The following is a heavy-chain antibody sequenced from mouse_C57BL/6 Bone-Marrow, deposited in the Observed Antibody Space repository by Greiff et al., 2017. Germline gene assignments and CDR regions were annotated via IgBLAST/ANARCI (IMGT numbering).Heavy chain of an antibody. CDR2: ISDGGSYT. CDR3: AREPLGWYIDV. Sequence: EVQVVESGGGLVKPGGSLKLSCAASGFTFSSYAMSWVRQTPEKRLEWVASISDGGSYTYYPDNVKGRFTISRDTSKNNLYLQVNHLKSEDTAMYYCAREPLGWYIDVWGTGTTVTVSS. J-gene: IGHJ1*03. CDR1: GFTFSSYA. V-gene: IGHV5-4*01.